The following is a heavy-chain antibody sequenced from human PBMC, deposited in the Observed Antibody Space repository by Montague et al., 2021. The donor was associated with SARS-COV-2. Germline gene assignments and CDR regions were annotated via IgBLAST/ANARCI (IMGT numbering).Heavy chain of an antibody. J-gene: IGHJ6*02. CDR2: ISHSGST. CDR1: GGSLSGYY. D-gene: IGHD2-2*01. V-gene: IGHV4-34*01. Sequence: SETLSLTCAVYGGSLSGYYWSWIRQPPGEGLEWIAEISHSGSTGYNPSLKSRVTISVDTSKNQFSLKLSSATAADMAVYYCVRVPYRLLFVPRYYGMDVWGQGTTVTVSS. CDR3: VRVPYRLLFVPRYYGMDV.